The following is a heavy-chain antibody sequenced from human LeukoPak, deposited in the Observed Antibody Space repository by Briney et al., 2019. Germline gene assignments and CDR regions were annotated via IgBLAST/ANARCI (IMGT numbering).Heavy chain of an antibody. Sequence: GGSLRLSCAASGFTFSGYTLIWVRQAPGKGLEWVSYIRSSGTAIYDADSVKGRFAVSRDNAKNSLYLQMNNLRDEDTAVYYCARPRGWLQADYWGQGTLVTVSS. V-gene: IGHV3-48*02. J-gene: IGHJ4*02. D-gene: IGHD5-24*01. CDR2: IRSSGTAI. CDR3: ARPRGWLQADY. CDR1: GFTFSGYT.